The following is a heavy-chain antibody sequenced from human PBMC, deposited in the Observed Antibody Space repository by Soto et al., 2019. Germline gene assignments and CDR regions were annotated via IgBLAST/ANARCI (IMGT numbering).Heavy chain of an antibody. CDR2: ISHSGSA. J-gene: IGHJ4*02. D-gene: IGHD7-27*01. V-gene: IGHV4-38-2*01. CDR1: GYSISSDYY. Sequence: SETLSLTCAVSGYSISSDYYWGWIRQPPGKGLEWIGSISHSGSAYYNPSLKTRVTMSVDMSKNQFSLKLSSVTAADTALYYCARGLSGGFDYWGQGTLVTVSS. CDR3: ARGLSGGFDY.